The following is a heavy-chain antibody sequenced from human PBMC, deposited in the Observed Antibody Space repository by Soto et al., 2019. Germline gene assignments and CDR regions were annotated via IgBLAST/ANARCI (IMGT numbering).Heavy chain of an antibody. Sequence: PSETLSLTCTVSGGSISSSNYYWGWIRQPPGKGLEWIGYIYYSGSTNYNPSLKSRVTISVDTSKNQFSLKLSSVTAADTAVYYCARHTGVRYFDWLFGHWGQGTQVTVSS. J-gene: IGHJ4*02. CDR1: GGSISSSNYY. CDR3: ARHTGVRYFDWLFGH. D-gene: IGHD3-9*01. CDR2: IYYSGST. V-gene: IGHV4-61*05.